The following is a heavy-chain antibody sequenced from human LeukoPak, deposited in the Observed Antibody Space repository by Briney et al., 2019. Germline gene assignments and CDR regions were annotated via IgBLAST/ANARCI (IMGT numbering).Heavy chain of an antibody. D-gene: IGHD1-26*01. V-gene: IGHV4-39*07. CDR1: GGSISSYY. J-gene: IGHJ4*02. CDR2: IYYSGST. CDR3: EATELLADAVDY. Sequence: SETLSLTCTVSGGSISSYYWGWIRQPPGKGLEWIGSIYYSGSTYYNPSLKSRVTISVDTSKNQFSLKLSSVTAADTAVYYCEATELLADAVDYWGQGTLVTVSS.